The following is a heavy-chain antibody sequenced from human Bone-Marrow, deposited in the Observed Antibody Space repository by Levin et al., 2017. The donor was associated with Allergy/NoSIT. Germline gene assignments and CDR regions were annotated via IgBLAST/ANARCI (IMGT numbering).Heavy chain of an antibody. CDR3: ARAREVSFWDY. V-gene: IGHV3-21*06. Sequence: GGSLRLSCVVSGFSFSSYTMSWVRQVPGKGLEWVSSITNSGSHTYYADSFKGRFTISRDNAKNSLYLEMDSLRGDDTAIYYCARAREVSFWDYWGQGNLVTVSS. CDR1: GFSFSSYT. D-gene: IGHD3-3*01. J-gene: IGHJ4*02. CDR2: ITNSGSHT.